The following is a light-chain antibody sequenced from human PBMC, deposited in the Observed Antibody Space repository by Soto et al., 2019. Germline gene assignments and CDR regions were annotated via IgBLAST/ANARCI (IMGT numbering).Light chain of an antibody. Sequence: QPVLTQPPSVSGAPGQRVTISCTGSRSNIGAGFDVHWYQQLPGTAPKLLIYGNSNRPSGVPDRFSGSKSATSASLAITGLQAEDEADYYCQSYDSSLSALYVFGTGTKLTVL. CDR3: QSYDSSLSALYV. CDR1: RSNIGAGFD. V-gene: IGLV1-40*01. J-gene: IGLJ1*01. CDR2: GNS.